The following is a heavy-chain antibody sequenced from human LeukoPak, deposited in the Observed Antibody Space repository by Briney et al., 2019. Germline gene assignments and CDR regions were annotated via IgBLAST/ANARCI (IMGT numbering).Heavy chain of an antibody. CDR2: INPNSGDT. J-gene: IGHJ6*03. Sequence: ASVKVSCKASGYSFTGYYMHWVRQAPGQGLEWMGWINPNSGDTKYAQKFQGRVTMTRDTSISTAYMELSRLRSDDTAVYYCARGEFSPYQLLWPYYYYMDVWGKGTTVTVSS. D-gene: IGHD2-2*01. V-gene: IGHV1-2*02. CDR1: GYSFTGYY. CDR3: ARGEFSPYQLLWPYYYYMDV.